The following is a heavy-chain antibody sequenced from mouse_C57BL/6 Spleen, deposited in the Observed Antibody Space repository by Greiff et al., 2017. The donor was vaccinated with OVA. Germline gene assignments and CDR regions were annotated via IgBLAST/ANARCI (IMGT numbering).Heavy chain of an antibody. CDR2: IYPGDGDT. D-gene: IGHD2-4*01. CDR1: GYAFSSSW. Sequence: VQLQESGPELVKPGASVKISCKASGYAFSSSWMNWVKQRPGKGLEWIGRIYPGDGDTNYNGKFKGKATLTADKSSSTAYMQLSSLTSEDSAVYFCAVYYDNDGYYFAYWGQGTTLTVSS. J-gene: IGHJ2*01. CDR3: AVYYDNDGYYFAY. V-gene: IGHV1-82*01.